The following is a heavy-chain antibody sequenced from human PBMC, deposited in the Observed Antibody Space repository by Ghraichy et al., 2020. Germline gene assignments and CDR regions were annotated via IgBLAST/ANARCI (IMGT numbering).Heavy chain of an antibody. CDR2: IWYDGSNK. J-gene: IGHJ6*02. Sequence: GGSLRLSCAASGFTFSSYGMHWVRQAPGKGLEWVAVIWYDGSNKYYADSVKGRFTISRDNSKNTLYLQMNSLRAEDTAVYYCAREEDIVEVPAATYYYGMDVWGQGTTVTVSS. D-gene: IGHD2-2*01. V-gene: IGHV3-33*01. CDR3: AREEDIVEVPAATYYYGMDV. CDR1: GFTFSSYG.